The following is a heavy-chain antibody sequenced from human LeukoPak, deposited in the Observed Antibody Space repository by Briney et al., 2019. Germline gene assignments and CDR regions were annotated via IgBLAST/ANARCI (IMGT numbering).Heavy chain of an antibody. J-gene: IGHJ4*02. V-gene: IGHV3-7*01. CDR1: GFTFSSYW. Sequence: GGSLRLSCAASGFTFSSYWMSWVRQAPGKGLEWVANIKQGGSEKYYVDSVKGRFTISRDNAKNSLYLQMNSLRAEDTAVYYCARVPPDSSGYYLTYYFDYWGQGTLVTVSS. CDR3: ARVPPDSSGYYLTYYFDY. D-gene: IGHD3-22*01. CDR2: IKQGGSEK.